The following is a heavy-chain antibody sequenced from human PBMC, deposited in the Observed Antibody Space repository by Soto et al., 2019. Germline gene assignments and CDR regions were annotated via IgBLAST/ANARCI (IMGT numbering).Heavy chain of an antibody. CDR1: GFTFSSYA. V-gene: IGHV3-23*01. J-gene: IGHJ4*02. D-gene: IGHD1-26*01. Sequence: EVQLLESGGGLVQPGGSLRLSCAASGFTFSSYAMRWVRQAPGKGLEWVSAISGSGGSTYYADSVKGRFTISRDNSKNPLYRQMNSLRAEDTAVYYCARRGSGSYYDYWGQGTLVTVSS. CDR2: ISGSGGST. CDR3: ARRGSGSYYDY.